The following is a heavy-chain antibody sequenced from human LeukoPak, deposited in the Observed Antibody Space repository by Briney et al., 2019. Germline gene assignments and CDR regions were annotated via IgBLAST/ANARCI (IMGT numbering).Heavy chain of an antibody. CDR1: GGPISSGGYY. D-gene: IGHD5-24*01. J-gene: IGHJ4*02. CDR2: IYYSGST. CDR3: ARHRDGYFDY. Sequence: SETLSLTCTVSGGPISSGGYYWRWIPPPPGKALEWIGYIYYSGSTYYNPSLKSRVTISVDTSKIQFSLKLSSVTAADTAVYYCARHRDGYFDYWGQGTLVTVSS. V-gene: IGHV4-31*03.